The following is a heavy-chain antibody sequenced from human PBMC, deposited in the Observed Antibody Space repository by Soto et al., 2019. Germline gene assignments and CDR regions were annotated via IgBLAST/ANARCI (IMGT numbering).Heavy chain of an antibody. V-gene: IGHV3-11*01. CDR1: GFIFSDFY. CDR3: ARDWGGGCSVD. CDR2: ISTSGSTI. D-gene: IGHD2-15*01. Sequence: QVQLVESGGGLVKPGGSLRLSCAASGFIFSDFYMSWIRQAPRQGLEWVSYISTSGSTIYYAASVKGRFTISRDNTENSLYLQMSSLRVEDTAVYYCARDWGGGCSVDWGQGTLVTVSS. J-gene: IGHJ4*02.